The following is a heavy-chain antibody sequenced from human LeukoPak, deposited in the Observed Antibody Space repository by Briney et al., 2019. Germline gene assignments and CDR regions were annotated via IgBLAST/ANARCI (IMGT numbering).Heavy chain of an antibody. CDR2: IYTSGST. CDR1: GGSISSYY. V-gene: IGHV4-4*07. J-gene: IGHJ4*02. CDR3: ATGYCSSTSCAEFDY. D-gene: IGHD2-2*03. Sequence: SETLSLTCTVSGGSISSYYWSWIRQPAGKGLEWIGRIYTSGSTNYNPSLKSRVTMSVDTSKNQFSLKLSSVTAADTAVYYCATGYCSSTSCAEFDYWGQGTPVTVSS.